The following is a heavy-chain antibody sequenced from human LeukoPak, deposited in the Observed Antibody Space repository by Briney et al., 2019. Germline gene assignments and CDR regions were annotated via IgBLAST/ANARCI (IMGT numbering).Heavy chain of an antibody. CDR2: IIPIFGTA. D-gene: IGHD2-8*01. Sequence: SVKASCKASGGTFRSYAISWVRQAPGQGLEWMGGIIPIFGTANYAQKFQGRVTITAYESTSTAYMELSSLRSEDTAVYYCARGYAVGRLFDPWGQGTLVTVSS. CDR3: ARGYAVGRLFDP. J-gene: IGHJ5*02. CDR1: GGTFRSYA. V-gene: IGHV1-69*13.